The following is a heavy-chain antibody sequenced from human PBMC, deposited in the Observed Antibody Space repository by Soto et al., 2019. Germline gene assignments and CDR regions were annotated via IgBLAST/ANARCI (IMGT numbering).Heavy chain of an antibody. CDR2: IYWDDDT. D-gene: IGHD2-2*01. CDR3: AHAYGGTSWPNDAFDV. J-gene: IGHJ3*01. Sequence: HITLKESGPTLVKPTQTLTLTCIFSGFSFSADGVGVGWIRQPPGKALEWLALIYWDDDTRYSPSLKSRLTITKDTSKNQLVLTMTNMDPVDTATYYCAHAYGGTSWPNDAFDVWGQGTVVTVSS. CDR1: GFSFSADGVG. V-gene: IGHV2-5*02.